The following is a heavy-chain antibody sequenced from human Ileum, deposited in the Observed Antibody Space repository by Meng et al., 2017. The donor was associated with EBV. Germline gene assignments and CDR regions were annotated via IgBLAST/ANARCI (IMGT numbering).Heavy chain of an antibody. Sequence: LREATPGLLTRSDPLSLTFSVSPPPISNNTFYLWGPPPPGNLLSWTDTTSHSGSTNYSPSLKSRVTISLDKSKNQLSLKLNSVTAADTAVYYCASSDYYRSDYWGQGTLVTVSS. J-gene: IGHJ4*02. CDR1: PPPISNNTF. CDR3: ASSDYYRSDY. D-gene: IGHD3-22*01. CDR2: TSHSGST. V-gene: IGHV4-4*02.